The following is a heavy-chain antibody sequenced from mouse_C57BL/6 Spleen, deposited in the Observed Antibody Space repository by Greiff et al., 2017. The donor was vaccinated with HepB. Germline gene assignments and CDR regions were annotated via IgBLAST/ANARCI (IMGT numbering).Heavy chain of an antibody. CDR1: GYTFTSYW. CDR2: IHPNSGST. J-gene: IGHJ2*01. Sequence: QVQLQQPGAELVKPGASVKLSCKASGYTFTSYWMHWVKQRPGQGLEWIGMIHPNSGSTNYNEKFKSKATLTVDKSSSTAYMQLSSLTSEDSAVYYCARGGSSGYVKCFDYWGQGTTLTVSS. D-gene: IGHD3-2*02. CDR3: ARGGSSGYVKCFDY. V-gene: IGHV1-64*01.